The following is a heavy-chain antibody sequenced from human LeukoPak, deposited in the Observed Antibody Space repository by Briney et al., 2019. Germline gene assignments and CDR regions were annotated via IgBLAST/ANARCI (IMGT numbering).Heavy chain of an antibody. CDR3: ARDGPVKGYNWFDP. CDR1: GGSISSYY. J-gene: IGHJ5*02. D-gene: IGHD3-10*01. Sequence: SETLSLTCTVSGGSISSYYWSWIRQPPGKGLEWIGYIYYSGSTNYNPSLKSRVTISVDTSKNQFSLKLSSVTAADTAVYYCARDGPVKGYNWFDPWGQGTLVTVSS. CDR2: IYYSGST. V-gene: IGHV4-59*01.